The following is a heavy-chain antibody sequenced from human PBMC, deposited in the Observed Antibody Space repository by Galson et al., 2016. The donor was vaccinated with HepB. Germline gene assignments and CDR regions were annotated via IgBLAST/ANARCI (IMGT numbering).Heavy chain of an antibody. CDR1: GFTFNTYG. CDR3: ARRHEYGPPVGCSVDY. Sequence: SLRLSCAASGFTFNTYGMHWVRQAPGKGLEWVAADTLHGGRKFYADDVKGRFTITRDSAKNMLFLHMSSLRDDDTAVYFCARRHEYGPPVGCSVDYWGQGTLVSVSS. CDR2: DTLHGGRK. J-gene: IGHJ4*02. V-gene: IGHV3-30*03. D-gene: IGHD3-10*02.